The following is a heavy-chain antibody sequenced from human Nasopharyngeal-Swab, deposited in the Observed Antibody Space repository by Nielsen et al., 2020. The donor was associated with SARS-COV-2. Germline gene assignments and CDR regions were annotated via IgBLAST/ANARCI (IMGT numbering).Heavy chain of an antibody. CDR3: ARPLSRDSTWTTEANWFDP. V-gene: IGHV3-23*01. CDR2: ITGNGDTT. CDR1: GFTFSSYS. Sequence: GGSLRLSCAASGFTFSSYSMSWPRQAPGKGLEWASTITGNGDTTYYADSVKGRFTISRDNSENTVYLQMNSLRAEDTARYHCARPLSRDSTWTTEANWFDPWGQGTLVTVSS. D-gene: IGHD6-13*01. J-gene: IGHJ5*02.